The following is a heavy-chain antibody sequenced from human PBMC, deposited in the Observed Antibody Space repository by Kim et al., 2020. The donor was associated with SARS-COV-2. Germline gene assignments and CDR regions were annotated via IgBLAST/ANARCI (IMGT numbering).Heavy chain of an antibody. CDR2: GSI. Sequence: GSIGYADSVKGRFTISRDNAKNSLYLQMNSLRAEDTALYYCAKGDSNFDFWGQGTLVTVSS. V-gene: IGHV3-9*01. J-gene: IGHJ4*02. CDR3: AKGDSNFDF. D-gene: IGHD2-15*01.